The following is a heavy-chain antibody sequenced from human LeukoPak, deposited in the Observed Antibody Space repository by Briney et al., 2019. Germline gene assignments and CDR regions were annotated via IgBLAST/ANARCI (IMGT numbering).Heavy chain of an antibody. CDR1: GYTFTGYY. CDR2: INPNSGNT. D-gene: IGHD6-13*01. Sequence: ASVKVSCKASGYTFTGYYMHWVRQAPGQGLEWMGWINPNSGNTGYAQKFQGRVTMTRNTSISTAYMELSSLRSEDTAVYYCGSRYSSSWYDRYYYYYGMDVWGQGTTVTVS. V-gene: IGHV1-8*02. CDR3: GSRYSSSWYDRYYYYYGMDV. J-gene: IGHJ6*02.